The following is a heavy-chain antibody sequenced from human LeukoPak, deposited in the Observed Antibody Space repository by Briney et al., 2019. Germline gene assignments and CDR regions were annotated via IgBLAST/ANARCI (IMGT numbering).Heavy chain of an antibody. CDR1: GFTFSSYG. CDR2: IWYDGSNK. CDR3: ARDHRSSGSYFDWLYHHCYGMDV. Sequence: GGSLRLSCAASGFTFSSYGMHWVRQAPGKGLEGVAVIWYDGSNKYYADSVKGRFTISRDNSKNTLYLQMNSLRAEDTAVYYCARDHRSSGSYFDWLYHHCYGMDVWGQGTTVTVSS. V-gene: IGHV3-33*01. D-gene: IGHD3-9*01. J-gene: IGHJ6*02.